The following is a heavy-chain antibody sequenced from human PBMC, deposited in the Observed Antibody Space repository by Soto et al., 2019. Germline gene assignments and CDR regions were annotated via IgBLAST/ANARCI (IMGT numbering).Heavy chain of an antibody. CDR2: INHSGST. CDR3: ARGPPPHHKTQLLGDWFDP. CDR1: GGSFSGYY. J-gene: IGHJ5*02. D-gene: IGHD3-10*01. Sequence: QVQLQQWGAGLLKPSETLSLTCAVYGGSFSGYYWSWIRQPPGKGLEWIGEINHSGSTNYNPSLRRRGTISVDTSKNQFYLKLSSVTAADTAVYYCARGPPPHHKTQLLGDWFDPWGQGTLVTVSS. V-gene: IGHV4-34*01.